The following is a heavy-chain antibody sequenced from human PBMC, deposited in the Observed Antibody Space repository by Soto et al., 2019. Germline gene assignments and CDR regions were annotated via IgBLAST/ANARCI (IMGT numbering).Heavy chain of an antibody. J-gene: IGHJ4*02. Sequence: SETLSLTCSLSGASITSTTYFWAWIRQPPGKGLEWVGSIYYSGKNHYNPSLKSRTTISVDRSRNQFSLQVSSVTAADTAVYYCAKKLPRTGRFDYWGQGTVVTVSS. CDR3: AKKLPRTGRFDY. CDR2: IYYSGKN. D-gene: IGHD6-6*01. CDR1: GASITSTTYF. V-gene: IGHV4-39*01.